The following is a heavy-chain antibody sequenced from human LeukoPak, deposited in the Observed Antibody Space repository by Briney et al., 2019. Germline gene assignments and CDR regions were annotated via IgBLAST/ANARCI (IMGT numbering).Heavy chain of an antibody. J-gene: IGHJ6*02. V-gene: IGHV1-18*01. D-gene: IGHD3-3*01. CDR3: ARVKSDDFWSGYSRPAYGMDV. Sequence: GASVKVSCKASGYTFTSYGISWVRQAPGQGLEWMGWISAYNGNTNYAQKLQGRVTMTTDTSTSTAYMELRSLRSDDTAVYYCARVKSDDFWSGYSRPAYGMDVWGQGTTVTVSS. CDR1: GYTFTSYG. CDR2: ISAYNGNT.